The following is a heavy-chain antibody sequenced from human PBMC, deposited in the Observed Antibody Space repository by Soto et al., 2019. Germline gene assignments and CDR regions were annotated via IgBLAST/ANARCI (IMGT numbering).Heavy chain of an antibody. Sequence: GASVKVSCKASGYTFTGYYMDWVRQAPEQGLEWMGWINPNSGGTNYAQKFQGWVTMTRDTSISTAYMELSRLRSDDTAVYYCARGTAGDFWSGYYSSTYMDVWGKGTTVTVSS. CDR3: ARGTAGDFWSGYYSSTYMDV. J-gene: IGHJ6*03. V-gene: IGHV1-2*04. D-gene: IGHD3-3*01. CDR2: INPNSGGT. CDR1: GYTFTGYY.